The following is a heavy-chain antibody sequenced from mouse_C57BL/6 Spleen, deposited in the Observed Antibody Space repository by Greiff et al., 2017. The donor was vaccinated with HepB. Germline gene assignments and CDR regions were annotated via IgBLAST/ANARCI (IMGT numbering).Heavy chain of an antibody. J-gene: IGHJ1*03. V-gene: IGHV1-55*01. CDR3: ARSENWYWDFDV. CDR2: IYPGSGST. Sequence: VQLQQPGAELVKPGASVKMSCKASGYTFTSYWITWVKQRPGQGLEWIGDIYPGSGSTNYNEKFKSKATLTVDTSSSTAYMQLSSLTSEDSAVYYCARSENWYWDFDVWGTGTTVTVSS. CDR1: GYTFTSYW. D-gene: IGHD4-1*01.